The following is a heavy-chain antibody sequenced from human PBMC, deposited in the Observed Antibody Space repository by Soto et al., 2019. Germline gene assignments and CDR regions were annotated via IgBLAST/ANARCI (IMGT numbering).Heavy chain of an antibody. Sequence: QVQLVESGGGVVQPGRSLRLSCAASGFTFSSYAMHWVRQAPGKGLEWVAVISYDGSNKYYADSVKGRFTISRDNSKNTLYLPMNILRADDTAVYYCARDEIAAPSPESYYYYYCIDVWGQGTTVTVSS. CDR3: ARDEIAAPSPESYYYYYCIDV. J-gene: IGHJ6*02. CDR2: ISYDGSNK. D-gene: IGHD6-6*01. CDR1: GFTFSSYA. V-gene: IGHV3-30-3*01.